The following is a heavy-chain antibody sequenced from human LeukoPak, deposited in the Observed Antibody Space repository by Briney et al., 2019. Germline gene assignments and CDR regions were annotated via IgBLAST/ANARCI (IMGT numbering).Heavy chain of an antibody. V-gene: IGHV3-23*01. D-gene: IGHD7-27*01. Sequence: GGSLRLACAASGFTFSDHAMSWVRQAPAKGLEWVSSINGNGGGSYYIDSVKGRFTVSRDNSEKALYLQMNNLRTADTSVYSCVNGGTADRVGWTHCAPGSLVTVFS. CDR1: GFTFSDHA. J-gene: IGHJ4*02. CDR3: VNGGTADRVGWTH. CDR2: INGNGGGS.